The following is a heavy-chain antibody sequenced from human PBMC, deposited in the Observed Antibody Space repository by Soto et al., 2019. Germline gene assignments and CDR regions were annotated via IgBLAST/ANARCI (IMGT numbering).Heavy chain of an antibody. D-gene: IGHD5-12*01. CDR2: ISGSGGST. CDR3: AKEMLRWLQPNPGPYFDY. J-gene: IGHJ4*02. Sequence: GGSLRLSCASSGFTFSIYAMSWVRQAPGKGLEWVSAISGSGGSTYYADSVKGRFTISRDNSKNTLYLQMNRLRAEDTAVYYCAKEMLRWLQPNPGPYFDYWGQGTMVTVSS. V-gene: IGHV3-23*01. CDR1: GFTFSIYA.